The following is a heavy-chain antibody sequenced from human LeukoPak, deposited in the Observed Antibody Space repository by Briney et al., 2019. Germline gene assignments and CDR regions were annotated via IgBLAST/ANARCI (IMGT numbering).Heavy chain of an antibody. V-gene: IGHV3-74*03. CDR2: IATAGCTT. CDR3: TREGRDDF. CDR1: GFIFSSHW. J-gene: IGHJ4*02. D-gene: IGHD3-10*01. Sequence: GGSLRLSCAASGFIFSSHWMHWVRHAPGKGLLWVSHIATAGCTTTYAYSVKGRFTISRDNAKISLYLQMISLSAEDTAVYYCTREGRDDFWGQGTLVTVSS.